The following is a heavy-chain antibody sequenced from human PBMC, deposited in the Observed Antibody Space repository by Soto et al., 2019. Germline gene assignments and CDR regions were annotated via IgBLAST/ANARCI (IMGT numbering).Heavy chain of an antibody. CDR2: INHSGST. V-gene: IGHV4-34*01. D-gene: IGHD3-16*01. CDR1: GWSFSGYY. J-gene: IGHJ4*02. Sequence: QVQLQQWGAGLLKPSETLSLTCAVYGWSFSGYYWNWIRQPAGRGLEWIGEINHSGSTNYNPSLKSRVSISVDTSKNQFSLKLSSVTAADTAVYYCARGWGLGVFDYWGQGTLVTVSS. CDR3: ARGWGLGVFDY.